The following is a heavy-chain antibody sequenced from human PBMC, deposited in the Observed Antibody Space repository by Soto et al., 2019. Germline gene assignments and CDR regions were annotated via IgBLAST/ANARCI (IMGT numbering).Heavy chain of an antibody. Sequence: SETLSLTCTVSGGSISSGGYYWSWIRQHPGKGLEWVGYSYYTGSSYYNPSLKSRVTISVDKSKNQFSLKLSSVTAADTAVYYCARSGGIATSMDVWGQGTTVTVSS. CDR2: SYYTGSS. V-gene: IGHV4-31*03. J-gene: IGHJ6*02. CDR3: ARSGGIATSMDV. D-gene: IGHD6-13*01. CDR1: GGSISSGGYY.